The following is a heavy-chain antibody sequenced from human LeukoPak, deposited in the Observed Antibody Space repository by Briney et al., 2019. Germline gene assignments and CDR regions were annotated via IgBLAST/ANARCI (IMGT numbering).Heavy chain of an antibody. D-gene: IGHD3-10*01. J-gene: IGHJ4*02. Sequence: GESLKISWKGSGYSFTSYWIGWVRQMPGKGLEWMGIIYPGDSDTRYSPSFQGQVTISADKSISTAYLQWSSLKASDTAMYYCARQGRYYGSGSYEGFNDYWGQGTLVTVSS. CDR1: GYSFTSYW. CDR3: ARQGRYYGSGSYEGFNDY. V-gene: IGHV5-51*01. CDR2: IYPGDSDT.